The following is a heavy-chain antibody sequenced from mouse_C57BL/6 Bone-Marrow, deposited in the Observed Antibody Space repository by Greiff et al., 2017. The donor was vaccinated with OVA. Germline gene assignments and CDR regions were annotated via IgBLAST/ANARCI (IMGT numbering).Heavy chain of an antibody. CDR3: ARATTVVAKDFDV. Sequence: EVQRVESGGGLVKPGGSLKLSCAASGFTFSSYAMSWVRQTPEKRLEWVATISDGGSYSYYQDNVKGRFTISRDNAKNNLYLQMSDLKAEDTAMYYCARATTVVAKDFDVWGTGTTVTVSS. CDR1: GFTFSSYA. D-gene: IGHD1-1*01. J-gene: IGHJ1*03. CDR2: ISDGGSYS. V-gene: IGHV5-4*01.